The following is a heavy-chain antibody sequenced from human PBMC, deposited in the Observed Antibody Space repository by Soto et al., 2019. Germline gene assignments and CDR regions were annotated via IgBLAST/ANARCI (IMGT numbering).Heavy chain of an antibody. V-gene: IGHV4-34*01. CDR3: ARVLRRDGYKSSLDYYCGMDV. CDR1: GGSFSGYY. Sequence: ETLSLTCAVYGGSFSGYYWSWIRQPPGKGLEWIGEINHSGSTNYNPSLKSRVTISVDTSKNQFSLKLSSVTAADTAVYYCARVLRRDGYKSSLDYYCGMDVWGQGTTVTVSS. J-gene: IGHJ6*02. D-gene: IGHD5-12*01. CDR2: INHSGST.